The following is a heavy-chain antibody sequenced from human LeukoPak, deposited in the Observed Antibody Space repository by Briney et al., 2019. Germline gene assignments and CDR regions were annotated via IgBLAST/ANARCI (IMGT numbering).Heavy chain of an antibody. CDR2: ISYDGSST. J-gene: IGHJ4*02. Sequence: GGSLRLSCAASGFTFSSYAMHWVRQAPGKGLEWVAVISYDGSSTYYADSVKGRFTVSRDNSNNTLSLQVNTLRPEDTAIYYCVRDYYYESGGYYSFDYWGQGTLVTVSS. V-gene: IGHV3-30*04. CDR1: GFTFSSYA. D-gene: IGHD3-22*01. CDR3: VRDYYYESGGYYSFDY.